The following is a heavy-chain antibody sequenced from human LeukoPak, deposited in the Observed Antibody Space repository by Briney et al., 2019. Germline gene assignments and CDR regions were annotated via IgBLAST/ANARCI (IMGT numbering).Heavy chain of an antibody. Sequence: KASETLSLTCTVSGGSISTSNYYWGWIRQPPGKGLEWMGRIDTSGNTNYNPSLNGRVTMSVDTSKTQFYLNLRSVTAADTAVYYCARISLTGYAPISGYFDYWGQGTLVTVSS. V-gene: IGHV4-39*07. CDR3: ARISLTGYAPISGYFDY. CDR2: IDTSGNT. J-gene: IGHJ4*02. D-gene: IGHD3-9*01. CDR1: GGSISTSNYY.